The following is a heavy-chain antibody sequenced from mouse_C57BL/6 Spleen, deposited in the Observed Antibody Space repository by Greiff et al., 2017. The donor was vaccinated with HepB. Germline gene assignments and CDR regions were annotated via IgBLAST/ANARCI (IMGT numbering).Heavy chain of an antibody. D-gene: IGHD2-3*01. V-gene: IGHV1-80*01. J-gene: IGHJ2*01. Sequence: QVQLKQSGAELVKPGASVKISCKASGYAFSSYWMNWVKQRPGKGLEWIGQIYPGDGDTNYNGKFKGKATLTADKSSSTAYMQLSSLTSEDSAVYFCARLEGDMGLLLGNYWGQGTTLTVSS. CDR2: IYPGDGDT. CDR1: GYAFSSYW. CDR3: ARLEGDMGLLLGNY.